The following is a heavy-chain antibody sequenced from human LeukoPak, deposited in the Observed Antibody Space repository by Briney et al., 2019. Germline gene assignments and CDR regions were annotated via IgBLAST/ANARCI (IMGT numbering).Heavy chain of an antibody. Sequence: GGSLRLSCAASGFTFSDYCMSWLRQAPGKGLEWVSYISSSGSTIYYADSVKGRFTISRDNAKNSLYLQMNSLRAEDTAVYYCARDETAAGDAFDIWGQGTMVTVSS. J-gene: IGHJ3*02. CDR1: GFTFSDYC. CDR2: ISSSGSTI. V-gene: IGHV3-11*04. D-gene: IGHD6-13*01. CDR3: ARDETAAGDAFDI.